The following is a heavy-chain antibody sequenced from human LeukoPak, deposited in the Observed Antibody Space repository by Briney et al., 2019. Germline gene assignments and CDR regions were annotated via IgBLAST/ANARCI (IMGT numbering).Heavy chain of an antibody. CDR2: INSDGYSI. CDR3: TRAGYSSGFDS. CDR1: GFTFSGYW. V-gene: IGHV3-74*03. J-gene: IGHJ5*01. Sequence: PGGSLRLSCAASGFTFSGYWMHWVRQAPGKGLVWVSRINSDGYSITYADSVKGRFTISRDNAKNTLYLQMNSLIAEDTAVYFCTRAGYSSGFDSWGQGTLVTVPS. D-gene: IGHD6-19*01.